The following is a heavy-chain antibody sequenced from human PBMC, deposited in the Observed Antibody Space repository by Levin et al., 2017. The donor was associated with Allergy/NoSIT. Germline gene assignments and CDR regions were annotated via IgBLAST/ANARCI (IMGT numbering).Heavy chain of an antibody. J-gene: IGHJ6*03. CDR3: ARGPYCSGGSCFPYYYYYMDV. Sequence: GESLKIFCAASGFTFSSYSMNWVRQAPGKGLEWVSYISSSGSTIYYADSVKGRFTISRDNAKNSLYLQMNSLRDEDTAVYYCARGPYCSGGSCFPYYYYYMDVWGKGTTVTVSS. D-gene: IGHD2-15*01. CDR2: ISSSGSTI. CDR1: GFTFSSYS. V-gene: IGHV3-48*02.